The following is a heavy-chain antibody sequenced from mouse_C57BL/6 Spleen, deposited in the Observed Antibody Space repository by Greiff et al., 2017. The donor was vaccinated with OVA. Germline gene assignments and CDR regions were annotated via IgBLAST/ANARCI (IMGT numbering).Heavy chain of an antibody. D-gene: IGHD2-1*01. Sequence: VQLKESGPELVKPGDSVKISCKASGYSFTGYFMNWVMQSHGKSLEWIGRINPYNGDTFYNQKFKGKATLTVDKSSSTAHMELRSLTSEDSAVYYCAREVTTQYYAMDYWGQGTSVTVSS. CDR1: GYSFTGYF. CDR3: AREVTTQYYAMDY. CDR2: INPYNGDT. J-gene: IGHJ4*01. V-gene: IGHV1-20*01.